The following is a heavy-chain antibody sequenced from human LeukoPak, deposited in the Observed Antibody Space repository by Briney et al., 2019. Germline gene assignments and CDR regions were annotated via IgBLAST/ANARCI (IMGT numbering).Heavy chain of an antibody. Sequence: SSVKVSCKASGGTFSSYTISWVRQVPGQGLEWMGRIIPILGIANYAQKFQGRVTIIADKSTSTAYMELSSLRSEDTAVYYCATHCSSTSCYAGSFDYWGQGTLVTVAS. D-gene: IGHD2-2*01. V-gene: IGHV1-69*02. J-gene: IGHJ4*02. CDR3: ATHCSSTSCYAGSFDY. CDR1: GGTFSSYT. CDR2: IIPILGIA.